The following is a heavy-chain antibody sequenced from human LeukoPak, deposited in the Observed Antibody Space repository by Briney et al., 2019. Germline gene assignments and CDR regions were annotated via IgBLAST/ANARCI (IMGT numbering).Heavy chain of an antibody. CDR2: INPNSGGT. CDR1: GYTFTGYY. D-gene: IGHD2-2*01. Sequence: ASVKVSCKASGYTFTGYYMHWVRQAPGQGLEWMGWINPNSGGTNYAQKFQGRVTMTRDTSISTAYMELSRLRSDDTAVYYCARGLEDIVVVPAASDSDYWGQGTPVTVSS. V-gene: IGHV1-2*02. CDR3: ARGLEDIVVVPAASDSDY. J-gene: IGHJ4*02.